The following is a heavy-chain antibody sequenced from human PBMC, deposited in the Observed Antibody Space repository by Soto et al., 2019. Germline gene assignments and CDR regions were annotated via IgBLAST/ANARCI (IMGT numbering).Heavy chain of an antibody. CDR3: ARAGRSIEGAGPRGGFDP. D-gene: IGHD6-19*01. CDR2: INAGNGNT. J-gene: IGHJ5*02. CDR1: GYPFTSYA. Sequence: SSVKVSCKASGYPFTSYAMHWVRQAPGQRLEWMGWINAGNGNTKYSQKFQGRVTITRDTSASTAYMELSSLRSEDTAVYYCARAGRSIEGAGPRGGFDPWCQGNLVTVFS. V-gene: IGHV1-3*01.